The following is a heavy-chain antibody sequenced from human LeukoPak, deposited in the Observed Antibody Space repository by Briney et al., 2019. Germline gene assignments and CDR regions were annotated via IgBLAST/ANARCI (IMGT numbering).Heavy chain of an antibody. J-gene: IGHJ4*02. CDR1: GGSFSGYY. D-gene: IGHD3-22*01. CDR3: ARDTGYYSTAY. Sequence: SETLSLTCAVYGGSFSGYYWSWIRQPPGKGLEWIGEINHSGSTNYNPSLKSRVTISVDTSKNQFSLKLSSVTAADTAVYYCARDTGYYSTAYWGQGTLVTVSS. CDR2: INHSGST. V-gene: IGHV4-34*01.